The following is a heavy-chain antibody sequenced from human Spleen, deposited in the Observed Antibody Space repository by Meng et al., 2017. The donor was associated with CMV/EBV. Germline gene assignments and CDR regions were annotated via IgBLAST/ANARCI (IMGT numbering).Heavy chain of an antibody. CDR1: GFPFGSCA. V-gene: IGHV3-30*04. CDR2: ISYAGSNT. CDR3: ARGSLTLFGVVTPLDH. J-gene: IGHJ4*02. Sequence: GFPFGSCALPWVRQAPGKGLEWVAVISYAGSNTYYADSVKGRFTLSRDNSNNTLFLQMNSLTADDTAVYYCARGSLTLFGVVTPLDHWGQGTLVTVSS. D-gene: IGHD3-3*01.